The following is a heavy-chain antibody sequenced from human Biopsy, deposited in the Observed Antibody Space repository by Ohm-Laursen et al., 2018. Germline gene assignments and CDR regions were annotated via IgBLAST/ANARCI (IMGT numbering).Heavy chain of an antibody. CDR2: IFYSANT. V-gene: IGHV4-31*03. Sequence: SQTLSLTCPVSGGSISNNNYYWGWIRQPPGKGLEWIGNIFYSANTYYNPSLKSRVTISVDTSKNQFSLKLSSVTAADTAVYYCARLGSGDYFPTFFDFWGQGALVTVSS. CDR1: GGSISNNNYY. D-gene: IGHD5-12*01. J-gene: IGHJ4*02. CDR3: ARLGSGDYFPTFFDF.